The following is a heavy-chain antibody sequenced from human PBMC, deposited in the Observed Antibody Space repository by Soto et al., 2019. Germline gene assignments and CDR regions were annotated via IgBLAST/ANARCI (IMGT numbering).Heavy chain of an antibody. J-gene: IGHJ4*02. V-gene: IGHV1-46*01. CDR2: INPSGGST. D-gene: IGHD3-10*01. CDR3: ARGGYYGSGSYYNRAFDY. CDR1: GYTSTSFY. Sequence: ASEKVSCKASGYTSTSFYFHWVRQAPGQGLEWMGIINPSGGSTSYAQKFQGRVTMTRDTSTSTVYMELSSLRSEDTAVYYCARGGYYGSGSYYNRAFDYWGQGTLVNVSS.